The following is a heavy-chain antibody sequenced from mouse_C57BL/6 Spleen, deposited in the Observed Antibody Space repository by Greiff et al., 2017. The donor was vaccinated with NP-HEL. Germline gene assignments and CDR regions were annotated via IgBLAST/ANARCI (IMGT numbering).Heavy chain of an antibody. Sequence: QVQLQQSGAELVRPGTSVKMSCKASGYTFTNYWIGWAKQRPGHGLEWIGDIYPGGGYTNYNEKFKGKATLTADKSSSTAYLQVSSLTSEDSAIYYCARSGTVVEDWYFDVWGTGTTVTVSS. CDR2: IYPGGGYT. J-gene: IGHJ1*03. V-gene: IGHV1-63*01. CDR3: ARSGTVVEDWYFDV. D-gene: IGHD1-1*01. CDR1: GYTFTNYW.